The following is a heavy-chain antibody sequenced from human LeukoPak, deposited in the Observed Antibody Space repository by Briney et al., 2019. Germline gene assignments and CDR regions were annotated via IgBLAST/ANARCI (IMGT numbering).Heavy chain of an antibody. Sequence: GGSLRLSCAASGFTFSSYAMNWVRQAPGKGLEWVSYISSSSSPIYYADSVKGRFTISRENAKNSLYLQMNSLRAEDTAVYYCARAGNSGSFNYWGQGTLVTVSS. CDR1: GFTFSSYA. CDR3: ARAGNSGSFNY. D-gene: IGHD6-25*01. J-gene: IGHJ4*02. CDR2: ISSSSSPI. V-gene: IGHV3-48*01.